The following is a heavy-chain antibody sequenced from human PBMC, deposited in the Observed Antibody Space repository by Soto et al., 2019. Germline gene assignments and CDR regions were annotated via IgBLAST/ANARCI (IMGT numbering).Heavy chain of an antibody. CDR3: MRDPGQAEDRDS. V-gene: IGHV3-33*01. CDR1: GFTFSHYG. CDR2: IRHDGTGK. J-gene: IGHJ5*02. Sequence: QVQLVESGGGVVQPGRSLTLSCAASGFTFSHYGMHWVRQAPGKGLEWVAGIRHDGTGKYYADSAKGRATISSDKSKTTMHVQSNCLRAEDTAVYYCMRDPGQAEDRDSWGKGTLVPVS. D-gene: IGHD3-10*01.